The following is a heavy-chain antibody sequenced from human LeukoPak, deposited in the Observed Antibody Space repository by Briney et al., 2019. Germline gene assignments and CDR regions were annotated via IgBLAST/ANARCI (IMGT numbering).Heavy chain of an antibody. D-gene: IGHD1-26*01. CDR1: GYTFTGYY. J-gene: IGHJ4*02. CDR2: INPNNGAT. V-gene: IGHV1-2*06. Sequence: ASVTVSCKASGYTFTGYYMHWVRQAPGQGLEWMGRINPNNGATNHAQTLQGRVAITGDTSISTAYMELSSLRSDDTAVYYCTRESGSYHGNDYWGQGTLVTVSS. CDR3: TRESGSYHGNDY.